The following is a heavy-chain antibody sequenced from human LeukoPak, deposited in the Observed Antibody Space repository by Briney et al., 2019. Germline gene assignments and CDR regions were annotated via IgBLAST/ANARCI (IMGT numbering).Heavy chain of an antibody. CDR3: ARVRQWLDHDAFGI. CDR1: GYTFTSYA. D-gene: IGHD6-19*01. V-gene: IGHV7-4-1*02. J-gene: IGHJ3*02. CDR2: INTNTGNP. Sequence: ASVKVSCKASGYTFTSYAMNWVRQAPGQGLEWMGWINTNTGNPTYAQGFTGRFVFSLDTSVSTAYLQISSLKAEDTAVYYCARVRQWLDHDAFGIWGQGTMVTVSS.